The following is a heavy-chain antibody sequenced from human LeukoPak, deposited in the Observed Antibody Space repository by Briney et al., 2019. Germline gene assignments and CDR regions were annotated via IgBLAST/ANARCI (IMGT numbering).Heavy chain of an antibody. V-gene: IGHV4-39*01. CDR2: INSGGST. Sequence: SETLSLTCTVSSGSICSSGYYRGWIRQSPGKGLEWIGVINSGGSTYYNPSLKGRLSISVDTSNNQFSLKLSSVTAADTAVYYCARQRAADAFDIWGQGTLVIV. CDR3: ARQRAADAFDI. CDR1: SGSICSSGYY. J-gene: IGHJ3*02. D-gene: IGHD6-13*01.